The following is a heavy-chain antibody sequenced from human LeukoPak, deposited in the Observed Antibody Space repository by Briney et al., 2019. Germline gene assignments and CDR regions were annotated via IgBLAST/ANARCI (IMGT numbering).Heavy chain of an antibody. D-gene: IGHD4-17*01. Sequence: GGSLRLSCAASGFTVSSNYRSWVRQAPGKGLEWVSVIYSGGSTYYADSVKGRFTISRDNSKNTPYLQMNSLRAEDTAVYYCARQAYGDYFDLWGRGTLVTVSS. CDR3: ARQAYGDYFDL. CDR2: IYSGGST. CDR1: GFTVSSNY. V-gene: IGHV3-66*04. J-gene: IGHJ2*01.